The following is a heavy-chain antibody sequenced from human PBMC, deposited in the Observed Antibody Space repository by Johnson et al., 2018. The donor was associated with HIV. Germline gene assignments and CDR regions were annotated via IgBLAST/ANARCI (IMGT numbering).Heavy chain of an antibody. CDR1: GFTFSSYW. J-gene: IGHJ3*02. D-gene: IGHD3-10*01. CDR2: IKQDGSEK. CDR3: GRRVNTMVRGAILDAFDI. V-gene: IGHV3-7*01. Sequence: VQLVESGGGLVQPGGSLRLSCAASGFTFSSYWMSWVRQAPGKGLEWVANIKQDGSEKYYVDSVKGRFTISRDNAKNSLYLQMNSLRAEATAVYYCGRRVNTMVRGAILDAFDIWGQGTMVTVSS.